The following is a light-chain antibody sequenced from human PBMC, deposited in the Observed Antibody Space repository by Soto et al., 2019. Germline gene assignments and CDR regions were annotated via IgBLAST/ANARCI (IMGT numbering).Light chain of an antibody. V-gene: IGKV1-9*01. CDR1: QGISSY. CDR2: VAS. J-gene: IGKJ4*01. CDR3: QQHNSYPLT. Sequence: DIPLTQSPSFLSASVGDRVTITCRASQGISSYLAWYQQEPGKAPKLLIYVASTLQSGVPSRFSGSGSGTEFTLTISSLQPEDFATYYCQQHNSYPLTFGGGTKVEIK.